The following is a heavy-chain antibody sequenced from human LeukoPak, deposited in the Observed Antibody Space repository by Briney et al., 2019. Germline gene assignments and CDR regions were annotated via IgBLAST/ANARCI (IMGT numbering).Heavy chain of an antibody. D-gene: IGHD5-18*01. J-gene: IGHJ6*02. V-gene: IGHV1-2*06. CDR2: INPNSGGT. CDR3: AREGTTAMVSAYYGMDV. Sequence: ASVTVSCKASGYTFTGYYMHWVRQAPGQGLEWMGRINPNSGGTNYAQKFQGRVTMTRDTSISTAYMELSRLRSDDTAVYNCAREGTTAMVSAYYGMDVWGQGTTVTVSS. CDR1: GYTFTGYY.